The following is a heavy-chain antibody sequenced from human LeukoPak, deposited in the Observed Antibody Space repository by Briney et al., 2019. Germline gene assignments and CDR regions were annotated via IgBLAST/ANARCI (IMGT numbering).Heavy chain of an antibody. CDR1: GYSFTSCW. V-gene: IGHV5-51*01. CDR3: ARHPRIYCSGGSCYQYYFDY. CDR2: IYPGDSDT. J-gene: IGHJ4*02. D-gene: IGHD2-15*01. Sequence: GESLKISCKGSGYSFTSCWIGWVRQMPGKGLEWMGIIYPGDSDTRYSPSFQGQVTISADKSISTAYLQWSSLKASDTAMYYCARHPRIYCSGGSCYQYYFDYWGQGTLVTVPS.